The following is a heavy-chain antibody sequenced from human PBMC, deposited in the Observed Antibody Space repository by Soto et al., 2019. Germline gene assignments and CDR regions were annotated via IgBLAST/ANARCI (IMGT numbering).Heavy chain of an antibody. Sequence: GGSLRLSCAASGFTFSSCAKSWVRQAPEKGLEWVSATSGSGGSTYYADSVKGRFTISRDNSKNTLYLQMNSLRAEDTAVYYCAKDQGDSGYHGLDIWGQGTMVTVSS. V-gene: IGHV3-23*01. D-gene: IGHD5-12*01. J-gene: IGHJ3*02. CDR3: AKDQGDSGYHGLDI. CDR2: TSGSGGST. CDR1: GFTFSSCA.